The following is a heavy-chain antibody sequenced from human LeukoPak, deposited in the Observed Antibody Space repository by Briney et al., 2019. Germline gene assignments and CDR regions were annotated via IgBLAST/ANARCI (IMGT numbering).Heavy chain of an antibody. D-gene: IGHD6-19*01. Sequence: SETLSLTCAVYGGSFSGYYWSWIRQPPGKGLEWIGYIYYSGSTNYNPSLKSRVTISVDTSKNQFSLKLSSVTAADTAVYYCASPYSSGWSFTNWAQGTLVTVSS. V-gene: IGHV4-59*01. J-gene: IGHJ4*02. CDR2: IYYSGST. CDR3: ASPYSSGWSFTN. CDR1: GGSFSGYY.